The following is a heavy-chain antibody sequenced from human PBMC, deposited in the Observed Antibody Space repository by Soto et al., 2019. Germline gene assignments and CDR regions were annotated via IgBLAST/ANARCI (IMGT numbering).Heavy chain of an antibody. J-gene: IGHJ5*02. Sequence: QVQLQQWGAGLLKPSETLSLTCAVYGGSFSGYYWSWIRQPPGKGLEWIGEINHSGSTNYNPSLKSRVTISVDTSKNQFSLKLSSVTAADTAVYYCARGYHSSGCCSGWFDPWGQGTLVTVSS. CDR1: GGSFSGYY. V-gene: IGHV4-34*01. CDR3: ARGYHSSGCCSGWFDP. D-gene: IGHD6-19*01. CDR2: INHSGST.